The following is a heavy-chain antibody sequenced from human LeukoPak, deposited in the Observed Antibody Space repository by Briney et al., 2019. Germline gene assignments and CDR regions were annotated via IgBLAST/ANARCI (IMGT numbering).Heavy chain of an antibody. CDR2: IKTDGSEK. CDR3: ARGHYYDSSHFDY. V-gene: IGHV3-7*04. J-gene: IGHJ4*02. D-gene: IGHD3-22*01. CDR1: GFTFSTFW. Sequence: PGGSLRLSCAASGFTFSTFWMSWVRQAPGKGLEWVANIKTDGSEKYYVDSMKGRFTVSRDNSKNTLYLQMNSLRAEDTAVYYCARGHYYDSSHFDYWGQGTLVTVSS.